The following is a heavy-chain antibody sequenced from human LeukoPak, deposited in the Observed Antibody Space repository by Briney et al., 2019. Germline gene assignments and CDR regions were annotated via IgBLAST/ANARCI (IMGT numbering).Heavy chain of an antibody. Sequence: SETLSLTCTVSGGSIRSSSYYWGWIRQPPGKGLEWIGSIYYSGSTYYNAALKSRGTISVDTSKNQFSLKLNSVTAADTAVYFCARQVVAVAGTGYFDYWGQGTLVSVSS. CDR2: IYYSGST. J-gene: IGHJ4*02. V-gene: IGHV4-39*01. CDR3: ARQVVAVAGTGYFDY. CDR1: GGSIRSSSYY. D-gene: IGHD6-19*01.